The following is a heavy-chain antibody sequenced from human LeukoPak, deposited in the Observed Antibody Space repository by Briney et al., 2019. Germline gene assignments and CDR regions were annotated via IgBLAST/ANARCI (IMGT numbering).Heavy chain of an antibody. V-gene: IGHV4-38-2*01. CDR3: ARVAGTGYGYYYYYYMDV. CDR2: IYHSGST. CDR1: DYSISSGYY. Sequence: KRSATLFLSCAVSDYSISSGYYWVWIRQPPGKGLVWLGNIYHSGSTYYNPSLKSRVTISVDTSKNQFSLKLSSVTAADTAVYYCARVAGTGYGYYYYYYMDVWGKGTTVTVSS. D-gene: IGHD6-19*01. J-gene: IGHJ6*03.